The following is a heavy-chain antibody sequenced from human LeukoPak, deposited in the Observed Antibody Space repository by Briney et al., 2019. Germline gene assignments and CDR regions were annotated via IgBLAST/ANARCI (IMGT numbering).Heavy chain of an antibody. J-gene: IGHJ6*04. CDR3: ASLYGSGSYSNYYYYYGMDV. V-gene: IGHV3-74*01. CDR1: GFTFSSYW. Sequence: PGGSLRLSCAAPGFTFSSYWMHWVRQAPGKGLVWVSRINSDGSSTSYADSVKGRFTISRDNAKNTLYLQMNSLRAEDTAVYYCASLYGSGSYSNYYYYYGMDVWGKGTTVTVSS. D-gene: IGHD3-10*01. CDR2: INSDGSST.